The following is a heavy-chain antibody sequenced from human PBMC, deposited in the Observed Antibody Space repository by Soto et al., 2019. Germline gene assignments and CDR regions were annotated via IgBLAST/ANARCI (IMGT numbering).Heavy chain of an antibody. V-gene: IGHV3-23*01. Sequence: EVQLLESGGGLVQPGGSLRLSCAASGFTFSNYAMSWVRQTPGKGLEWVSVISGRGDKAYFADSVKGRFTISRDDSRNTVYLQMNRLRVDDTAVDYCAKSVSSVAGNSAPIDYWGQGTLVTVSS. CDR3: AKSVSSVAGNSAPIDY. J-gene: IGHJ4*02. CDR2: ISGRGDKA. CDR1: GFTFSNYA. D-gene: IGHD6-19*01.